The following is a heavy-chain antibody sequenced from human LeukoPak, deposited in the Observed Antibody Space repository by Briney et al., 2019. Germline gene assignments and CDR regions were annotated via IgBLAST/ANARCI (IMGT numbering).Heavy chain of an antibody. V-gene: IGHV3-23*01. CDR3: AKDRSCTGSSCNVGS. Sequence: GGSLRLSCAASGFTFSSFAMSWVRQAPGKGLEWVSAISGSGGSTYYADSVKGRFTISRDNSKTTLFLQMNSLRAEDTAVYYCAKDRSCTGSSCNVGSWGQGTMVTVSS. CDR2: ISGSGGST. D-gene: IGHD2-2*01. CDR1: GFTFSSFA. J-gene: IGHJ3*01.